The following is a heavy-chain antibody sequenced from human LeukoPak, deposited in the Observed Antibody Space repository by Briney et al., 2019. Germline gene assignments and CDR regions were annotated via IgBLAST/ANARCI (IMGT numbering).Heavy chain of an antibody. CDR3: ARDYIPGGWHTSAFDI. CDR1: GFSFSSYS. J-gene: IGHJ3*02. CDR2: ISSSSSYI. Sequence: GGSLRLSCAASGFSFSSYSMNWVRQAPGKGLEWVSSISSSSSYIYYADSVKGRLTISRDNAKNSLYLQMNSLRAEDTAVYYRARDYIPGGWHTSAFDIWGQGTMVTVSS. D-gene: IGHD6-19*01. V-gene: IGHV3-21*01.